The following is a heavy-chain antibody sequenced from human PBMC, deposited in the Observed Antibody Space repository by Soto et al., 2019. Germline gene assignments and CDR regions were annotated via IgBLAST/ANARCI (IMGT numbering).Heavy chain of an antibody. CDR1: GGSISSGGYY. D-gene: IGHD3-22*01. J-gene: IGHJ6*02. V-gene: IGHV4-31*03. CDR3: ARERVIKGLTEEYYYYYYGMDV. CDR2: IYYSGST. Sequence: PSESLSLTCTVSGGSISSGGYYWSWIRQHPGKGLEWIGYIYYSGSTYYNPSLKSRVTISVDTSKNQFSLKLSSVTAADTAVYYCARERVIKGLTEEYYYYYYGMDVWGQGTTVTVS.